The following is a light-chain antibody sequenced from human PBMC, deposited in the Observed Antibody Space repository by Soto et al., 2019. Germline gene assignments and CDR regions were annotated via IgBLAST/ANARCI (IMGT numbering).Light chain of an antibody. CDR3: QQYNTYWT. V-gene: IGKV1-5*01. CDR2: DAS. CDR1: QSISYW. J-gene: IGKJ1*01. Sequence: DIQMTQSPSTLSASVGDRVTITCRASQSISYWLAWYQQKPGKAPKVLIYDASSLESGVPSRFSGSGSGTEFALTINSLQPDDLAPYYCQQYNTYWTFGQGTKVDIK.